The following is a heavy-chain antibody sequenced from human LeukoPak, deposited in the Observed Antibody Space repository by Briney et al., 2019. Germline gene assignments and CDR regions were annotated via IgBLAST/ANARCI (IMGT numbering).Heavy chain of an antibody. Sequence: SETPSLTCTVSGGSISSYYWSWIRQPPGKGLEWIGYIYYSGSTNYNPSLKSRVTISVDTSKNQFSLRLSSVTAADTAVYYCARERAGSSWHEGWFDPWGQGTLVTVSS. CDR3: ARERAGSSWHEGWFDP. J-gene: IGHJ5*02. D-gene: IGHD6-13*01. CDR2: IYYSGST. CDR1: GGSISSYY. V-gene: IGHV4-59*01.